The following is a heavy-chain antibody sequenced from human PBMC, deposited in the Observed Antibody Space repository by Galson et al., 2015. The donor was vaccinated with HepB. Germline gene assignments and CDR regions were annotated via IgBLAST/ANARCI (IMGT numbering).Heavy chain of an antibody. CDR3: ARGMVEGGNGEFGT. V-gene: IGHV1-2*06. J-gene: IGHJ5*02. D-gene: IGHD3-10*01. Sequence: SVKVSCKGSGFTFIGYHIHWVRQAPGQGLEWLGRINPNGGATTYAQRFQGRVTMTSDTSTSTVYLELSSLTSDDTAVYYCARGMVEGGNGEFGTWGQGTLVTVSS. CDR1: GFTFIGYH. CDR2: INPNGGAT.